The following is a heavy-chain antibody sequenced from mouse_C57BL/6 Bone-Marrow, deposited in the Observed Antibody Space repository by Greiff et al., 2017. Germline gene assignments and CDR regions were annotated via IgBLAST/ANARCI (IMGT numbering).Heavy chain of an antibody. D-gene: IGHD1-1*01. CDR1: GYTFTSYW. CDR2: IHPNSGST. Sequence: VQLQQSGAELVKPGASVKLSCKASGYTFTSYWMHWVKQRPGQGLEWIGLIHPNSGSTNYNEKFKSKATLTEDKSSSTAYMQLSSLTSEDSAVYYCARRYYGSRGWYFDVWGTGTTVTVSS. J-gene: IGHJ1*03. V-gene: IGHV1-64*01. CDR3: ARRYYGSRGWYFDV.